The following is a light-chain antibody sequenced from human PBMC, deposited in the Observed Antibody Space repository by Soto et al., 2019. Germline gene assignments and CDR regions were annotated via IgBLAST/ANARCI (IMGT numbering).Light chain of an antibody. CDR2: AAS. CDR3: QQYHTDWT. Sequence: DIQMTQSPSTLSASVGDTVTTTCRASESIDNWLAWYQQKPGKAPKLLIFAASPLVRGVPSRFSGRGSGTEFTLTISSLHADDYATFYCQQYHTDWTFGQGTNVDI. CDR1: ESIDNW. J-gene: IGKJ1*01. V-gene: IGKV1-5*01.